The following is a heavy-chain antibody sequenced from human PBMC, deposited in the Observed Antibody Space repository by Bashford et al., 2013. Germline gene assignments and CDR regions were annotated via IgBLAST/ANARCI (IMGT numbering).Heavy chain of an antibody. D-gene: IGHD4-17*01. V-gene: IGHV5-51*01. Sequence: WVRQMPGKGLEWMGIIYPFDSDTRYSPSFQGQVTISADKSISTAYLQWRSLKTSDTAMYYCARPVNDYGDHYFDYWGQGTLVTVSS. CDR2: IYPFDSDT. CDR3: ARPVNDYGDHYFDY. J-gene: IGHJ4*02.